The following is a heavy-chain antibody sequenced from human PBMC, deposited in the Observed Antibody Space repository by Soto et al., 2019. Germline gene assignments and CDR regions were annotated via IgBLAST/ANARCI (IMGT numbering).Heavy chain of an antibody. CDR3: AKDPLQLVSGLFDP. CDR2: ITGDGLTT. Sequence: GGSLRLSCSASGFTFSSYAMSWVRQAPGEGLDWVSTITGDGLTTYDADSVKGRFTISRDNSKSTLYLQLNSLRVDDTAVYYCAKDPLQLVSGLFDPWGQGTLVTVSS. J-gene: IGHJ5*02. V-gene: IGHV3-23*01. D-gene: IGHD3-10*01. CDR1: GFTFSSYA.